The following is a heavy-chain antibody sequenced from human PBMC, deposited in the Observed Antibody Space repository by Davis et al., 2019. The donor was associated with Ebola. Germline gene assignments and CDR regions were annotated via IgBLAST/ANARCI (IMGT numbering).Heavy chain of an antibody. Sequence: GESLKISCAASGFTFSSYGMHWVRQAPGKGLEWVAFIRYDGSNKYYADSVKGRFTISRDNSKNTLYLQMNSLRAEDTAVYYCARLIHLYSSSWYVGNYFDYWGQGTLVTVSS. V-gene: IGHV3-30*02. J-gene: IGHJ4*02. CDR3: ARLIHLYSSSWYVGNYFDY. CDR1: GFTFSSYG. D-gene: IGHD6-13*01. CDR2: IRYDGSNK.